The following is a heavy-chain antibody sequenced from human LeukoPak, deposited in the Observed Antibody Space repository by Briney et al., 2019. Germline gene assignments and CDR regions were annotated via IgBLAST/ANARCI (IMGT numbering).Heavy chain of an antibody. V-gene: IGHV3-23*01. CDR1: GFTFNSYA. D-gene: IGHD6-19*01. CDR3: AKGGSSVWSLYYFDY. Sequence: GGSLRLSCAASGFTFNSYAMSWVRLTPGKGLEWVSSISGSGGSTYYADSVKGRFTISRDNSKNTLYLQMNSLRAEDTAVYYCAKGGSSVWSLYYFDYWGQGTLVTVSS. J-gene: IGHJ4*02. CDR2: ISGSGGST.